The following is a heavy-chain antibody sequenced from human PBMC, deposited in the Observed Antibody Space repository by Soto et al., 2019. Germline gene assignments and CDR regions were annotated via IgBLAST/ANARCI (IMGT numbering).Heavy chain of an antibody. CDR2: IYYSGST. V-gene: IGHV4-59*01. D-gene: IGHD6-19*01. Sequence: QVQLQESGPGLVKPSETLSLTCTVSGGSISSYYWSWIRQPPGKGLEWIGYIYYSGSTNYTPSLKSRVTISVDTSKNHFSLKLSSVTAADTAVYYCARDSSGWYNSRYFDYWGQGTLVTVSS. CDR3: ARDSSGWYNSRYFDY. CDR1: GGSISSYY. J-gene: IGHJ4*02.